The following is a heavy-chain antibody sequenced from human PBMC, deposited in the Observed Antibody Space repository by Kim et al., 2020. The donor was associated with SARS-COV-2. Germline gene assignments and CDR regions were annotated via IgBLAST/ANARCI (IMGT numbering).Heavy chain of an antibody. D-gene: IGHD3-3*01. J-gene: IGHJ3*02. CDR3: ARGLVGYDFWSDAFDI. CDR2: MNPNSGKT. Sequence: ASVKVSCKASGYTFSRYDINWVRQATGQGLEWMGGMNPNSGKTGYAQKFQGRVTMTRDNSISTAYMELSSLRSEDTAVYYCARGLVGYDFWSDAFDIWGQGTMVTVSS. CDR1: GYTFSRYD. V-gene: IGHV1-8*01.